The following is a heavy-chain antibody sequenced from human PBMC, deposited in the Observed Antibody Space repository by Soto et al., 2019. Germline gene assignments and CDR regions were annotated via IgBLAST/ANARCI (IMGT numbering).Heavy chain of an antibody. D-gene: IGHD3-3*01. J-gene: IGHJ4*02. CDR3: ARRAVRDDFWSSIGPDY. CDR1: GGSISSRSHY. CDR2: IYYSGST. V-gene: IGHV4-39*01. Sequence: QLQLQESGPGLVKPSETLSLTCTVSGGSISSRSHYWGWIRQPPGKGLEWIGSIYYSGSTYYNPSLKNRATISEDTSKTQFSRKLFSVTAADTAVYYCARRAVRDDFWSSIGPDYWGQGTLVTVSS.